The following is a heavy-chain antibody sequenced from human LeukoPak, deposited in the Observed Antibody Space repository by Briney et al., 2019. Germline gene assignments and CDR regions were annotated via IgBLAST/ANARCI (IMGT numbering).Heavy chain of an antibody. CDR3: ARVPHYGGNSFDY. CDR1: GLTTSPYW. CDR2: IKQDGSEK. Sequence: GGSLRLSCAASGLTTSPYWMSWVRQAPGKGLEWVANIKQDGSEKYYVDSVKGRFTISRDNAQNSLYLQMNSLRGEDTAVYYCARVPHYGGNSFDYWGQGTLVTVSS. D-gene: IGHD4-23*01. V-gene: IGHV3-7*01. J-gene: IGHJ4*02.